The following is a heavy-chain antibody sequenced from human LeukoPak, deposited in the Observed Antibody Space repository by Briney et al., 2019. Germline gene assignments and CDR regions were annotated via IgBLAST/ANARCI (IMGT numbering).Heavy chain of an antibody. CDR3: VVAITGRSKADY. V-gene: IGHV1-69*02. CDR2: IIPILGIA. Sequence: SVKVSCKASGGTFSSYTISWVRQAPGQGLEWTGRIIPILGIANYAQKFQGRVTITADKSTSTAYMELSSLRSEDTAVYYCVVAITGRSKADYWGQGTLVTVSS. J-gene: IGHJ4*02. D-gene: IGHD1-14*01. CDR1: GGTFSSYT.